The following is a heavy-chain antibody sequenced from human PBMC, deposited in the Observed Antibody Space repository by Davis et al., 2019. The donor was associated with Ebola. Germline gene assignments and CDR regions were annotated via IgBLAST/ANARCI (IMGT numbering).Heavy chain of an antibody. D-gene: IGHD2-2*01. CDR2: IWSDGTTK. J-gene: IGHJ6*03. CDR3: AREGSTTYLGLYYYYYMDV. Sequence: GESLKISCAASGFTLTKYGMHWVRQAPGKGLEWVAVIWSDGTTKYYADSVKGRFTISRDNSKNTLYLQMNSLRAEDTAVYYCAREGSTTYLGLYYYYYMDVWGKGTTVTVSS. V-gene: IGHV3-33*01. CDR1: GFTLTKYG.